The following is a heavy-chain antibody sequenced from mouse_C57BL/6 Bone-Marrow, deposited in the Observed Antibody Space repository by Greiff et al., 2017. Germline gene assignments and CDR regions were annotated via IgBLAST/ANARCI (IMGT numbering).Heavy chain of an antibody. V-gene: IGHV14-1*01. CDR1: GFNIKDYY. D-gene: IGHD1-1*01. CDR3: TSYYCGSSYPDY. CDR2: IDPEDGDT. Sequence: EVQLQQSGAELVRPGASVKLSCTASGFNIKDYYMHWVKQRPEQGLEWIGRIDPEDGDTEYAPKFQGKATLTADTSSNTAYLQLSSQASEDTAVXYCTSYYCGSSYPDYWGQGTTLTVSS. J-gene: IGHJ2*01.